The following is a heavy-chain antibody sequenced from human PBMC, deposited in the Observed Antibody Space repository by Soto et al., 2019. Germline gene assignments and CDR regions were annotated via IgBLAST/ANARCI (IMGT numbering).Heavy chain of an antibody. Sequence: EVQLLEAGGGLVQPGGSLRLSCAASGLTFSSYAMKWVRQAPGKGLEWVSRIGESGIPTYYADSLKGRFTITRDNSGNTLLLEMYSLRAEDTRVYYCARYIPGVRYYGMDVWGQGTTVTVTS. D-gene: IGHD2-2*01. J-gene: IGHJ6*02. V-gene: IGHV3-23*01. CDR3: ARYIPGVRYYGMDV. CDR2: IGESGIPT. CDR1: GLTFSSYA.